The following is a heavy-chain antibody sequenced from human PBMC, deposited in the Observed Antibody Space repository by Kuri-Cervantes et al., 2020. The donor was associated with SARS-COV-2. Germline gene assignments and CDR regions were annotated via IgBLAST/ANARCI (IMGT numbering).Heavy chain of an antibody. CDR2: ISSSSSYT. V-gene: IGHV3-21*01. Sequence: GESLKISCAASGFTFSSYSMNWVRQAPGKGLEWVSSISSSSSYTNYADSVKGRFTISRDNAKNSLYLQMNSLRAEDTAVYYCARDFNYYDSSGYQPNPPDYWGQGTLVTVSS. J-gene: IGHJ4*02. D-gene: IGHD3-22*01. CDR3: ARDFNYYDSSGYQPNPPDY. CDR1: GFTFSSYS.